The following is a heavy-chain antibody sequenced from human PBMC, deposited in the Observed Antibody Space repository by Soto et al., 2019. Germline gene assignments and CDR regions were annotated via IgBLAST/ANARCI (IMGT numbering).Heavy chain of an antibody. V-gene: IGHV4-59*11. D-gene: IGHD3-9*01. CDR3: ARSYFDTLKDGLGV. CDR2: VDDNGVT. CDR1: GASMTSHY. J-gene: IGHJ6*02. Sequence: QVQLQESGPGLVKPSETLSLTCTVSGASMTSHYWSWIRQPPGKGLEWIGYVDDNGVTKYNLSLKNRVTSSISTPHTQFSLTLNPLPAAAPAVYFCARSYFDTLKDGLGVWGQGTTVIVS.